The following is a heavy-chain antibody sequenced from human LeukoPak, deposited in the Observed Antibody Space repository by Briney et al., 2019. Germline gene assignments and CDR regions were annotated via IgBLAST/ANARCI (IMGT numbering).Heavy chain of an antibody. CDR3: ARASISSPNTAMVDFDY. CDR2: IYYSGST. Sequence: SETLSLTCTVSGGSISSYYCSWIRQPPGKGLEWIGYIYYSGSTNYNPSLKSRVTISVDTSKDQFSLKLSSVTAADTAVYYCARASISSPNTAMVDFDYWGQGTLVTVSS. CDR1: GGSISSYY. V-gene: IGHV4-59*01. J-gene: IGHJ4*02. D-gene: IGHD5-18*01.